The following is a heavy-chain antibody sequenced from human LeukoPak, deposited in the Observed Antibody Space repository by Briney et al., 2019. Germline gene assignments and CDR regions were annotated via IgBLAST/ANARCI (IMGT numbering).Heavy chain of an antibody. J-gene: IGHJ6*03. CDR3: TREAVAGISHYYYYYMDV. CDR1: GFTFGEYT. V-gene: IGHV3-49*04. D-gene: IGHD6-19*01. Sequence: GGTLRLSCTASGFTFGEYTMRWVREAPGKGLERVGFIRSKAYGGTTEYAASVKGRFTISRDDSKSIAYLQMNSLKTEDTAVYYCTREAVAGISHYYYYYMDVWGKGTTVTVSS. CDR2: IRSKAYGGTT.